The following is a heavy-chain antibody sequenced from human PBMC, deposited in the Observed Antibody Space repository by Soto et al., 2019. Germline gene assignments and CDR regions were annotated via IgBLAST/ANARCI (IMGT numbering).Heavy chain of an antibody. J-gene: IGHJ4*02. V-gene: IGHV3-30*18. CDR2: ISYDGSNK. CDR3: AKDPGYCSSTSCYAGIEYYFDY. Sequence: GGSLRLSCAASGFTFSSYGMHWVRQAPGKGLEWVAVISYDGSNKYYADSVKGRFTISRDNSKNTLYLQMNSLRAEDTAVYYCAKDPGYCSSTSCYAGIEYYFDYWGQGTLVTVSS. D-gene: IGHD2-2*01. CDR1: GFTFSSYG.